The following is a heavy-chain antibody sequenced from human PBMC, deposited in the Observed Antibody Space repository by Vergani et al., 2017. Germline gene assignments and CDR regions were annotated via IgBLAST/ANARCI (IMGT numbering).Heavy chain of an antibody. CDR3: AKDSPITTKYCSGGSCYSQSGYYYGMDV. J-gene: IGHJ6*02. Sequence: EVQLVESGGGLVQPGGSLRLSCAASGFTVSSNYMSWVRQAPGKGLEWVSAISGSGGSTYYADSVKGRFTISRDNSKNTLYLQMNSLRAEDTAVYYCAKDSPITTKYCSGGSCYSQSGYYYGMDVWGQGTTVTVSS. V-gene: IGHV3-23*04. CDR1: GFTVSSNY. CDR2: ISGSGGST. D-gene: IGHD2-15*01.